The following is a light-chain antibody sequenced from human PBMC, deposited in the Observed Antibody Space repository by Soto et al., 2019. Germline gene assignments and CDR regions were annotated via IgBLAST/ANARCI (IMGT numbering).Light chain of an antibody. V-gene: IGLV3-21*02. CDR1: NIGSKS. CDR3: QVWDSGTDHYV. J-gene: IGLJ1*01. Sequence: SYELTQPPSVSVAPGQTANITCGGANIGSKSVHWYQQKPGQAPVLVVYDDNDRPSGIPERISGSNSGNTATLTISRVDAGDEADYYCQVWDSGTDHYVFGTGTKLTVL. CDR2: DDN.